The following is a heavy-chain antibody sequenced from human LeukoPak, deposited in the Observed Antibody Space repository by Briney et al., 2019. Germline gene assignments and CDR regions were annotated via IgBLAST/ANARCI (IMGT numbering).Heavy chain of an antibody. CDR1: GYTFTSYY. CDR2: INPSGGST. Sequence: ASVKVSCKASGYTFTSYYIHWVRQAPGQGLEWMGIINPSGGSTTYAQKFQGRVAMTRDTSTSRVYMEVSSLRSEDTAVYYCARTYSSSDEFDYWGQGTLVAVSS. D-gene: IGHD6-13*01. V-gene: IGHV1-46*01. J-gene: IGHJ4*02. CDR3: ARTYSSSDEFDY.